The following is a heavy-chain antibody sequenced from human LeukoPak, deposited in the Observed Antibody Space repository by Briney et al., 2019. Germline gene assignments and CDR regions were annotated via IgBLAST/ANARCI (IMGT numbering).Heavy chain of an antibody. V-gene: IGHV3-21*01. CDR1: GFTFSSYS. CDR3: ARVPDGYYMDV. J-gene: IGHJ6*03. D-gene: IGHD1-14*01. Sequence: GGSLRLSCAASGFTFSSYSMNWVRQAPGKGLEWVSSISSSSSYIYYADSVKGRFTISRDNAKNSLYLQMNSLRAEDTAVYYCARVPDGYYMDVWGKGTTVTVSS. CDR2: ISSSSSYI.